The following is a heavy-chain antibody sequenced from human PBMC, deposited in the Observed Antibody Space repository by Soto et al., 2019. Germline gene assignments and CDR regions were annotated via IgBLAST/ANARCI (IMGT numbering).Heavy chain of an antibody. CDR2: IYPCDSDT. D-gene: IGHD1-1*01. CDR1: GYIFTSYW. Sequence: GESLKISCKGSGYIFTSYWIGCVRQMPGKGLEWMGIIYPCDSDTRYSPSFQGQVTISADNSISTAYLQWSSLKASDTAMYYCARPGRTGIYHYFDYWGQGNVFSVSS. V-gene: IGHV5-51*01. J-gene: IGHJ4*02. CDR3: ARPGRTGIYHYFDY.